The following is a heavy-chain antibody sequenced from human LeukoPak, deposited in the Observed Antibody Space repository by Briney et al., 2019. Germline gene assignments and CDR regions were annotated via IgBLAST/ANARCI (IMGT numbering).Heavy chain of an antibody. V-gene: IGHV1-24*01. CDR2: FDPEDGET. CDR1: GYTLTELS. CDR3: VTGNQLPLDYYYYMDV. D-gene: IGHD2-2*01. Sequence: GASVKVSCKVSGYTLTELSMHWVRQAPGKGLEWMGGFDPEDGETIYAQKFQGRVTMTRDTSISTAYMELSRLRSDDTAVYYCVTGNQLPLDYYYYMDVWGKGTTVTVSS. J-gene: IGHJ6*03.